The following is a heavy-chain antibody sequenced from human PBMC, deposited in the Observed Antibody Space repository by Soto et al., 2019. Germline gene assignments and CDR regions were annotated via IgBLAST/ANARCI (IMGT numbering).Heavy chain of an antibody. CDR2: IKSKTDGGTT. Sequence: EVQLLESGGGLVQPGGSLRLSCAASGFTFSSYAMSWVRQAPGKGLEWVGRIKSKTDGGTTDYAAPVKGRFTISRDDSKNTLYLQMNSLKTEDTAVYYCTTHLRFLEWLSNPDYWGQGTLVTVSS. CDR3: TTHLRFLEWLSNPDY. D-gene: IGHD3-3*01. CDR1: GFTFSSYA. J-gene: IGHJ4*02. V-gene: IGHV3-15*01.